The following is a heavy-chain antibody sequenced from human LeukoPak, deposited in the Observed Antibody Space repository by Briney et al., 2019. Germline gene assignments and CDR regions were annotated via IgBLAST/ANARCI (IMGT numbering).Heavy chain of an antibody. V-gene: IGHV4-39*01. CDR3: ARHDMSGSSSEFDP. Sequence: PSETLSLTCAVYGGSFSGYYWGWIRQPPGKGLEWIGSIYYSGSTCYNPSLKSRVTISVDTSKNQFSLKLSSVTAADTAVYYCARHDMSGSSSEFDPWGQGTLVTVSS. J-gene: IGHJ5*02. CDR1: GGSFSGYY. D-gene: IGHD6-6*01. CDR2: IYYSGST.